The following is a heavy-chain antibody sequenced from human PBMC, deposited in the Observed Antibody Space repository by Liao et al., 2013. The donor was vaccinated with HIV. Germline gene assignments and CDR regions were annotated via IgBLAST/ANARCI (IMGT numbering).Heavy chain of an antibody. V-gene: IGHV4-34*01. CDR2: INHGGST. CDR1: GGSFSGYY. J-gene: IGHJ4*02. CDR3: ARGDGYKRGYFDY. Sequence: QVQLQQWGAGLLKPSETLSLTCAVYGGSFSGYYWSWIRQPPGKGLEWIGEINHGGSTNYNPSLKSRVTISVDTSKNQFSLKLSSVTAADTAVYYCARGDGYKRGYFDYWGQGTLVTVSS. D-gene: IGHD5-24*01.